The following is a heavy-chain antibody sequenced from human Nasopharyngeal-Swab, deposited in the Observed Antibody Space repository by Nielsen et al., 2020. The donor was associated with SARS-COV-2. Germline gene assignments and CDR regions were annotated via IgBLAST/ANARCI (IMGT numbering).Heavy chain of an antibody. V-gene: IGHV1-69*13. CDR1: GCTFSSYA. Sequence: SVKVSCKASGCTFSSYAISWVRQAPGQGLEWMGGIIPIFGTANYAQKFQGRVTITADESTSTAYMELSSLRSEDTAVYYCARRPTTVTTWWFDPWGQGTLVTVSS. CDR3: ARRPTTVTTWWFDP. D-gene: IGHD4-11*01. J-gene: IGHJ5*02. CDR2: IIPIFGTA.